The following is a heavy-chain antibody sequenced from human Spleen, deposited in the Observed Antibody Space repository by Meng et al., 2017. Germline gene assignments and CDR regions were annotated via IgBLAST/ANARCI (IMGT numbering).Heavy chain of an antibody. CDR2: INDDESDT. D-gene: IGHD3/OR15-3a*01. V-gene: IGHV3-74*01. J-gene: IGHJ4*02. CDR1: GLTFSNYW. Sequence: GESLKISCAASGLTFSNYWMHWVRQAPGKGLVWVSRINDDESDTRYADSVKGRFTISRDNAKNTLLLQMNSLRAEDTAVYYCAIDRGGTGSFDYWGQGTLVTVSS. CDR3: AIDRGGTGSFDY.